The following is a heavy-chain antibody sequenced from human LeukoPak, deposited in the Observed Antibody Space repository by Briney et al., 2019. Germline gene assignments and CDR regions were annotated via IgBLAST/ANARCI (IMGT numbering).Heavy chain of an antibody. Sequence: GGSLRLSCAASGFTFSSYGMSWVRQAPGKGLEWVSAISGSGGSKYYADSVKGRFTISRDNSKNTLYLQMNRLRAEDTGVYYCAKDRYGYYGVSFDYWGQGTLVTVSS. CDR1: GFTFSSYG. J-gene: IGHJ4*02. V-gene: IGHV3-23*01. CDR3: AKDRYGYYGVSFDY. D-gene: IGHD4-17*01. CDR2: ISGSGGSK.